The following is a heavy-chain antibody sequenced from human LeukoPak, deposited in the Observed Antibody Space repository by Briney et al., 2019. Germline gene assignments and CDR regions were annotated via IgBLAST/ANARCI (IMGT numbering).Heavy chain of an antibody. V-gene: IGHV3-7*01. CDR1: GFTLSRYW. J-gene: IGHJ4*02. Sequence: GGSLRLSCAASGFTLSRYWMSWVRQAPGKGLEWVANINEDGGERHYVDTVKGRFTISRDNAKNSLYLQMNSLRAEDTAVHYCARGGNLENWGRGTLVTVSS. D-gene: IGHD1-14*01. CDR3: ARGGNLEN. CDR2: INEDGGER.